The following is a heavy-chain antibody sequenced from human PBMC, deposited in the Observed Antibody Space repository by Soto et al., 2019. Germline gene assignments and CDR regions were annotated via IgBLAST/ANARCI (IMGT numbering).Heavy chain of an antibody. CDR2: IYVTGAV. Sequence: SETLSLTCSVSGAALNSGNYYWSWIRQVPGKGLEWIGHIYVTGAVDYNPSLRDRITISQDTSERQFSPNLRLVTAADTAVYYCARLRIATNNYKWFDPWGQGTLVTVSS. J-gene: IGHJ5*02. D-gene: IGHD2-21*01. CDR1: GAALNSGNYY. CDR3: ARLRIATNNYKWFDP. V-gene: IGHV4-31*03.